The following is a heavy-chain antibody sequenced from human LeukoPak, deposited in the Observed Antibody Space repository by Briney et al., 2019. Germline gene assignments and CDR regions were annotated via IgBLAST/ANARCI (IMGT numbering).Heavy chain of an antibody. CDR2: IYYSGST. D-gene: IGHD1-26*01. CDR1: GGSISNSSYY. J-gene: IGHJ4*02. V-gene: IGHV4-39*01. Sequence: SETLSLTCTVSGGSISNSSYYWGWIRQPPGKGLEWIGSIYYSGSTYYNPSLKSRVTISVDTSKNQLSLKLSSVTAADTAVYYCARGYSGTLLEYYFDYWGQGTLVTVSS. CDR3: ARGYSGTLLEYYFDY.